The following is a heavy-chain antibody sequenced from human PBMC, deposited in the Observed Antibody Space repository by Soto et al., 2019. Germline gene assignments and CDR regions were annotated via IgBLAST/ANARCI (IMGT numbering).Heavy chain of an antibody. CDR2: INHSGST. Sequence: QVQLQQWGAGLLKPSETLSLTCAVYGGSFSGYYWSWIRQPPGKGLEWIGEINHSGSTNYNPSLKSRVTISVDPSKNQFSLKLSSVTAADTAVYYCARLGSSWNADYWGQGTLVTVSS. J-gene: IGHJ4*02. CDR3: ARLGSSWNADY. D-gene: IGHD6-13*01. CDR1: GGSFSGYY. V-gene: IGHV4-34*01.